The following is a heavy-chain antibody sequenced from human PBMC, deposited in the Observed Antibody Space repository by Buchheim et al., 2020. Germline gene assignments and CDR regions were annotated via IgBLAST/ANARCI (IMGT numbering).Heavy chain of an antibody. CDR2: IKRKIDCGTI. D-gene: IGHD5-12*01. Sequence: EVQLVESGGGLVKPGGSLRLSCAASGFNFYDAWMNWVRQAPGKGLEWVGRIKRKIDCGTIDYAAPVKGRFTISRDDAKNMLYLEMNSLKTEDTAIYYCITELVGHSGYDWVNWGQGTL. J-gene: IGHJ1*01. CDR3: ITELVGHSGYDWVN. V-gene: IGHV3-15*07. CDR1: GFNFYDAW.